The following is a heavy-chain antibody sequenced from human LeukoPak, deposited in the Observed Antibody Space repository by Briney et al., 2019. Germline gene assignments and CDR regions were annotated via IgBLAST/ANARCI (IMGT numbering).Heavy chain of an antibody. CDR3: ARDLGYCSSTSSYKCTNWFDP. V-gene: IGHV4-4*07. D-gene: IGHD2-2*02. CDR2: IYTSGGT. J-gene: IGHJ5*02. CDR1: GGSISSYY. Sequence: SETLSLTCTVSGGSISSYYWSWIRQPAGKGLEWIGRIYTSGGTNYNPSLKSRVTMSVDTSKNQFSLKLSSVTAADTAVYYCARDLGYCSSTSSYKCTNWFDPWGQGTLVTVSS.